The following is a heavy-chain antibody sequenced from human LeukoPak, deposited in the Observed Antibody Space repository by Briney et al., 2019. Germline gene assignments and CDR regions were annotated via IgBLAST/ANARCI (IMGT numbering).Heavy chain of an antibody. Sequence: ASVKVSCKASGYTFTSYGISWVRQAPGQGLEWMGWISAYNGNTNYAQKLQGRVTMTTDTSTSTAYMELRGLRSDDTAVYYCARGIRSSWYLSLDYWGQGTLVTVSS. D-gene: IGHD6-13*01. J-gene: IGHJ4*02. CDR3: ARGIRSSWYLSLDY. V-gene: IGHV1-18*01. CDR1: GYTFTSYG. CDR2: ISAYNGNT.